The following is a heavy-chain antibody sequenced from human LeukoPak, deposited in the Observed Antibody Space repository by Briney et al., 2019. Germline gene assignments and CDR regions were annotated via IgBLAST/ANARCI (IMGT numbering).Heavy chain of an antibody. CDR3: ARLHLGDPHDSGSPNWFDP. CDR1: GFTFSNFW. J-gene: IGHJ5*02. CDR2: IKQDETEK. V-gene: IGHV3-7*03. D-gene: IGHD3-10*01. Sequence: GGSLRLSCTASGFTFSNFWMGWVRQAPGKGLEWVANIKQDETEKFYLGSVKGRFTISRDNAKNSLYLQMNSLRVEDTAVYYCARLHLGDPHDSGSPNWFDPWGQGTLVTVSS.